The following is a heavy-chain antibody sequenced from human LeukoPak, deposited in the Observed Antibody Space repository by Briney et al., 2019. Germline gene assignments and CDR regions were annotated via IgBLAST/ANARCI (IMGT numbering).Heavy chain of an antibody. CDR2: ISSSSSYI. Sequence: MSGGSLRLSCAASGFTFSDYYMSWIRQAPGKGLDWVSSISSSSSYIYYADSVKGRFTISRDNAKNSLYLQMNSLRAEDTAVYSCARGADGVSSNSRGWFDPWGQGTLVTVSS. CDR3: ARGADGVSSNSRGWFDP. J-gene: IGHJ5*02. CDR1: GFTFSDYY. V-gene: IGHV3-11*06. D-gene: IGHD2-15*01.